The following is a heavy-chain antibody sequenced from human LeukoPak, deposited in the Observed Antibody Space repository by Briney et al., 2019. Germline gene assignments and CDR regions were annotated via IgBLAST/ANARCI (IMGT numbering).Heavy chain of an antibody. Sequence: PGGSLRLSCAASGFTFTSHAMTWVRQAPGKGLEWVSGVSGSGDRAYYADSVKGRFTISSDNAKNSLYLQMNSLRAEDTAVYYCARDIRYYGSGSYIDYWGQGTLVTVSS. J-gene: IGHJ4*02. CDR3: ARDIRYYGSGSYIDY. CDR1: GFTFTSHA. CDR2: VSGSGDRA. V-gene: IGHV3-23*01. D-gene: IGHD3-10*01.